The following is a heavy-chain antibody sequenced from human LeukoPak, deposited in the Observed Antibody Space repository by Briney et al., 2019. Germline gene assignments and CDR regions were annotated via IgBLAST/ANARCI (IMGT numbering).Heavy chain of an antibody. V-gene: IGHV3-7*01. CDR2: IKHDGSEK. Sequence: GGSLRLSCAASGFIFTNYFMSWVRQAPGKGLEWVASIKHDGSEKYYVDSVRGRFPISRENTKNSLYLQMGSLRAEDTAVYYCATDRGWRTSGYYLYYFEYWGQGTLVTFSS. D-gene: IGHD3-3*01. J-gene: IGHJ4*02. CDR1: GFIFTNYF. CDR3: ATDRGWRTSGYYLYYFEY.